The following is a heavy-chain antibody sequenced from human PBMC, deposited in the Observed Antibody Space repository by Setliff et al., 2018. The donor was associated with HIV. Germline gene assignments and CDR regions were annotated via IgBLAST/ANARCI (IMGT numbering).Heavy chain of an antibody. CDR3: ARDLFPYYHDSRPYYPPAY. J-gene: IGHJ4*02. D-gene: IGHD3-22*01. V-gene: IGHV3-23*01. CDR2: IRDSGVSV. Sequence: GGSLRLSCAASGFSFTDYGMTWVRQAPGKGLEWVSGIRDSGVSVYYADSVKGRFTISRDNSKNTLYLQMNSLRAEDTAMYYCARDLFPYYHDSRPYYPPAYWGQGTLVTVSS. CDR1: GFSFTDYG.